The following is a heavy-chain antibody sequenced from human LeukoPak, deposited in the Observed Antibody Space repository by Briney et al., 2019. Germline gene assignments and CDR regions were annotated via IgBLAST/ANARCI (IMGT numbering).Heavy chain of an antibody. V-gene: IGHV4-59*08. D-gene: IGHD3-22*01. J-gene: IGHJ3*02. CDR3: ARHGGYYYDSSGYDAFDI. Sequence: PSETLSLTCTVSGASISSYYWSWIRQPPGKGLEWIGYIYYSGSTNYNPSLKSRVTISVDTSKNQFSLKLSSVTAADTAVYYCARHGGYYYDSSGYDAFDIWGQGTMVTVSS. CDR1: GASISSYY. CDR2: IYYSGST.